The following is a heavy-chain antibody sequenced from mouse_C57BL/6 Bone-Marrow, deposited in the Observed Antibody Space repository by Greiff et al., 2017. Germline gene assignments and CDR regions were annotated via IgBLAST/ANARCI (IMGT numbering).Heavy chain of an antibody. CDR2: IDPENGDT. CDR3: TTRYSFDY. CDR1: GFNIKDDY. J-gene: IGHJ2*01. V-gene: IGHV14-4*01. Sequence: VQLQQSGAELVRPGASVKLSCTASGFNIKDDYMHWVKQRPEQGLEWIGWIDPENGDTEYASKFQGKATITADTSSNTAYLQLSSLTSEDTAVYYGTTRYSFDYWGQGTTLTVSS.